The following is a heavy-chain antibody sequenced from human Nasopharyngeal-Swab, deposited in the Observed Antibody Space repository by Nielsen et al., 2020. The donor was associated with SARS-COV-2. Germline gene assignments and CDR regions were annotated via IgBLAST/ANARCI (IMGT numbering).Heavy chain of an antibody. V-gene: IGHV3-53*05. D-gene: IGHD5-12*01. CDR2: IYSGGST. Sequence: GGSLRLSCAASGFTVSSNYMSWVRQAPGKGMEWVSVIYSGGSTFYVDSVKGRFTISRDSSKNTLYLQMNSMRAEDTAVYYCARDTSVDIVLLYYGMEVWGQGTTATVSS. J-gene: IGHJ6*02. CDR3: ARDTSVDIVLLYYGMEV. CDR1: GFTVSSNY.